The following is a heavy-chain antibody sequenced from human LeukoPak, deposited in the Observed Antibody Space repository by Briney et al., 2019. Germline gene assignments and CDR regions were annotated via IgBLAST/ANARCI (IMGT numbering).Heavy chain of an antibody. CDR2: IKGDGSVQ. CDR1: GFTFSSSW. V-gene: IGHV3-7*02. J-gene: IGHJ4*02. CDR3: ARVLDGCDY. Sequence: GGSLRLSCVASGFTFSSSWMNWVRQAPGKGLEWVANIKGDGSVQSYVDSVKGRFTISRDNAKNSLYLQVNSLRAEDTAVYYCARVLDGCDYWGQGTLVTVSS. D-gene: IGHD2-15*01.